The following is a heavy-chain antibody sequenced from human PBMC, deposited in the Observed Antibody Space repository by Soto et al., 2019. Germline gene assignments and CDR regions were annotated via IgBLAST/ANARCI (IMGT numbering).Heavy chain of an antibody. CDR2: IIPIFGTA. V-gene: IGHV1-69*06. CDR1: GGTFSSYA. Sequence: SVKVSCKASGGTFSSYAISWVRQAPGQGLEWMGGIIPIFGTANYAQKFQGRVTITADKSTSTAYMELSSLRSEDTAVYYCASGDGVVVPAASSRGYYYYGMDVWGQGTTVTVSS. CDR3: ASGDGVVVPAASSRGYYYYGMDV. D-gene: IGHD2-2*01. J-gene: IGHJ6*02.